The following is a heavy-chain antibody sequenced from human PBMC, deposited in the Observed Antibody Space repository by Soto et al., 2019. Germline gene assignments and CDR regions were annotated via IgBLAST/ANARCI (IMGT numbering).Heavy chain of an antibody. V-gene: IGHV4-31*03. Sequence: TLSAGSVSSENYYWSWIRQHIGKGLEWIGYIYYSGSTYYNPSLKSRVTISVDTSKNQFSLKLSSVTAADTAVYYCARLVRNYYDSSGYLDYWGQGTLVTVSS. CDR3: ARLVRNYYDSSGYLDY. CDR1: AGSVSSENYY. J-gene: IGHJ4*02. CDR2: IYYSGST. D-gene: IGHD3-22*01.